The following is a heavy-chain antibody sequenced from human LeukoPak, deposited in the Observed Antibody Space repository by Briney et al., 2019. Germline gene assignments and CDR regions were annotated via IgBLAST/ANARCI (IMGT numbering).Heavy chain of an antibody. J-gene: IGHJ5*02. CDR1: GYTFTSYY. CDR3: ARVYYDSSGYHPLWFDP. Sequence: ASVKVSCKASGYTFTSYYMHWVRQAPGQGLEWMGIINPSGGSTSYAQEFQGRVTMTRDTSTSTVYMELSSLRSEDTAVYYCARVYYDSSGYHPLWFDPWGQGTLVTVSS. D-gene: IGHD3-22*01. CDR2: INPSGGST. V-gene: IGHV1-46*01.